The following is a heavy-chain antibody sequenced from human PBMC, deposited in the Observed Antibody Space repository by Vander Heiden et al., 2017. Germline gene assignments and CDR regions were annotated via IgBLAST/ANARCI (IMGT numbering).Heavy chain of an antibody. J-gene: IGHJ3*01. V-gene: IGHV3-33*01. Sequence: QLVESGGGVVQPGTSLRLSCAAPGFTLRSYGMHWVRQAPGKGLEWVAVIWYDESKTYYEDSVKGRFTISRDNFKDTLYLEMNSLRAEDSAVYWCARGGSHTHTDGFSFWGQGTMVSVS. CDR2: IWYDESKT. D-gene: IGHD1-26*01. CDR3: ARGGSHTHTDGFSF. CDR1: GFTLRSYG.